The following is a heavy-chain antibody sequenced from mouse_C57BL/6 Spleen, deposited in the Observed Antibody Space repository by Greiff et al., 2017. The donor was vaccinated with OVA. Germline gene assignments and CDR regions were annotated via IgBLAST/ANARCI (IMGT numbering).Heavy chain of an antibody. CDR2: INPNNGGT. J-gene: IGHJ1*03. V-gene: IGHV1-18*01. CDR1: GYTFTDYN. Sequence: VQLQQSGPELVKPGASVKIPCKASGYTFTDYNMDWVKQSHGKSLEWIGDINPNNGGTIYNQTFKGKATLTVDKSSSTAYMELRSLTSEDTSVYYCARGGVYYDYDGPGFDVWGTGTTVTVSS. CDR3: ARGGVYYDYDGPGFDV. D-gene: IGHD2-4*01.